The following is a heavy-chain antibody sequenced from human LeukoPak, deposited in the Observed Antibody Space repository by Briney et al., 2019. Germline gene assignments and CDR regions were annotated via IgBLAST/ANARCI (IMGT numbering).Heavy chain of an antibody. Sequence: SETLSLTCTVSGGSISSYYWSWIRQPPGKGLEWIGYFYYSGSTNYNPSLKSRVTISVDTSKNQFSLKLSSVTAADTAVYYCARFHGYFQHWGQGTLVTVSS. J-gene: IGHJ1*01. V-gene: IGHV4-59*01. CDR3: ARFHGYFQH. CDR1: GGSISSYY. CDR2: FYYSGST.